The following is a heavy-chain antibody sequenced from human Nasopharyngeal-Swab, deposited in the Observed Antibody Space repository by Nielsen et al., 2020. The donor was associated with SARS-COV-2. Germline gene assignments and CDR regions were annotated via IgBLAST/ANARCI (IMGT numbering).Heavy chain of an antibody. CDR2: ITPFNGNA. CDR1: GFSITYRF. D-gene: IGHD2-8*01. J-gene: IGHJ6*02. CDR3: ASGQCINGVCNPTDGLDV. Sequence: SSVKVSCKASGFSITYRFLHWMRQAPGQAPEWMGWITPFNGNAKYAQKFQGRVSITRDGSRTTASLELSSLRPDDTAMYFCASGQCINGVCNPTDGLDVWGQGTSVTVS. V-gene: IGHV1-45*02.